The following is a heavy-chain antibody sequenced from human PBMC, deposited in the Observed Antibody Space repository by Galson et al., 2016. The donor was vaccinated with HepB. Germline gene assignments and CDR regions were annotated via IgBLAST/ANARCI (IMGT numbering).Heavy chain of an antibody. Sequence: SVKVSCTASGFSFANYHMQWVRQAPGKGLEWVGTIYPSGITINLAHTFRDRLTFTRDTSTGTLYLELTSLRSDDTAIYFCAKDSNNWSFDYWGQGTLVTVSS. J-gene: IGHJ4*02. CDR3: AKDSNNWSFDY. CDR2: IYPSGITI. CDR1: GFSFANYH. D-gene: IGHD1-1*01. V-gene: IGHV1-46*01.